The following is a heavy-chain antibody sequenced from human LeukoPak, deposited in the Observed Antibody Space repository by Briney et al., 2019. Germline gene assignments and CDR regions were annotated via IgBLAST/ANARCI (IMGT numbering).Heavy chain of an antibody. D-gene: IGHD3-22*01. J-gene: IGHJ4*02. CDR3: ARGTRRSTMIVVVPFDY. Sequence: ASVKVSCKASGYTFTSYGISWVRQAPGQGLEWMGWISAYNGNTNYAQKLQGRVTMATDTSTSTAYMELRSLRSDDTAVYYCARGTRRSTMIVVVPFDYWGQGTLVTVSS. CDR2: ISAYNGNT. CDR1: GYTFTSYG. V-gene: IGHV1-18*01.